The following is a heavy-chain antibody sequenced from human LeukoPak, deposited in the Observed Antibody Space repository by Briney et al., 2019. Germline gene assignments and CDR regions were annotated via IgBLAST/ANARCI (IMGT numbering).Heavy chain of an antibody. D-gene: IGHD2-2*01. CDR3: STDFSRGYFGS. CDR2: IKSRDVGGTT. J-gene: IGHJ4*02. CDR1: GFTFSNVW. Sequence: GGSLRLSCAASGFTFSNVWMNWVRQAPGKGLEWVGRIKSRDVGGTTDYAAPVKGRFTISRDDSKNTVYLQMNSLETEDTAVYYCSTDFSRGYFGSWGQGTLVTVSS. V-gene: IGHV3-15*01.